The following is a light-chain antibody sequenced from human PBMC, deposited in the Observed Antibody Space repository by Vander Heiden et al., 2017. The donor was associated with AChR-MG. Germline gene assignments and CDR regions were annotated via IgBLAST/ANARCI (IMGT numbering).Light chain of an antibody. CDR3: QQYYSTPIT. J-gene: IGKJ3*01. Sequence: DIVMTQSPDSLAVSLGERATINCKSSQSILYSSSNKYFLAWYHQKPGQPPKLLIYWASTRESGVPDRFSGSGSGTDFTLTISSLQAEDVAVYYCQQYYSTPITFGPGTKVDIK. V-gene: IGKV4-1*01. CDR2: WAS. CDR1: QSILYSSSNKYF.